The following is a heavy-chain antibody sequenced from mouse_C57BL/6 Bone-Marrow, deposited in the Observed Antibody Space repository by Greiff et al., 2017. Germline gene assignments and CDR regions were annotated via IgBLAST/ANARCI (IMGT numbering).Heavy chain of an antibody. CDR1: GYTFTSYW. J-gene: IGHJ1*03. V-gene: IGHV1-74*01. CDR2: IHPSDSAT. Sequence: VQLQQPGAELVKPGASVKVSCKASGYTFTSYWMHWVKQRPGQGLEWIGRIHPSDSATNYNQKFKGKATLTVDKSSSTAYMQLSSLTSEDSAVYYCAIGRDDWYFEDWGTGTTVTVSS. D-gene: IGHD3-3*01. CDR3: AIGRDDWYFED.